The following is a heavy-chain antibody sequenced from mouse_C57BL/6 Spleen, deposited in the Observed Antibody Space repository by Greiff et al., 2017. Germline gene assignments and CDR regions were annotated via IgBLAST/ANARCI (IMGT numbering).Heavy chain of an antibody. J-gene: IGHJ2*01. CDR2: IYPGSGNT. V-gene: IGHV1-76*01. CDR3: ARVRDYVFDY. CDR1: GYTFTDYY. D-gene: IGHD2-4*01. Sequence: QVQLKQSGAELVRPGASVKLSCKASGYTFTDYYINWVKQRPGQGLEWIARIYPGSGNTYYNEKFKGKATLTAEKSSSTAYMQLSSLTSEDSAVYFCARVRDYVFDYWGQGTTLTVSS.